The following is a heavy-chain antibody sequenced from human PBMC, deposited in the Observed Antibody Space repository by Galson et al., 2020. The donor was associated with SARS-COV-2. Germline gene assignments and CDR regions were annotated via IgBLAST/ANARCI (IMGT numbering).Heavy chain of an antibody. V-gene: IGHV4-39*07. CDR3: ARDSPHGVGGYRPYDV. CDR1: GGSISSSDSY. D-gene: IGHD6-13*01. Sequence: SETLSLTCTVSGGSISSSDSYWGWIRQPPGQGLEWIASIHYSGGRTYYNLSLKSRVTIFVHTSTNQFSLGLNSVTAADTAVYYCARDSPHGVGGYRPYDVWGGGRVVTVAS. CDR2: IHYSGGRT. J-gene: IGHJ3*01.